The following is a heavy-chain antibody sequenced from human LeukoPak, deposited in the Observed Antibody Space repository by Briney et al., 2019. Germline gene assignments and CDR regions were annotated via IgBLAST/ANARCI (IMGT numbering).Heavy chain of an antibody. J-gene: IGHJ5*02. CDR3: AKGDFIYYDTPLDP. CDR1: GFTFSSYS. V-gene: IGHV3-21*01. Sequence: PGGSLRLSCAASGFTFSSYSMNWVRQAPGKGLEWVSSISSSGSYIYYADSVKGRFTISRDNAKNSLYLQMNSLRAEDTAVYYCAKGDFIYYDTPLDPWGQGTLVTVSS. CDR2: ISSSGSYI. D-gene: IGHD3-22*01.